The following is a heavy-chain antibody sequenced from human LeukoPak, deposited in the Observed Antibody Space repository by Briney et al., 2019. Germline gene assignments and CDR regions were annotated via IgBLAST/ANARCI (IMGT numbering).Heavy chain of an antibody. CDR1: GGSFSGYY. CDR3: ARGWRSGFDY. V-gene: IGHV4-34*01. J-gene: IGHJ4*02. D-gene: IGHD2-15*01. CDR2: INHSGST. Sequence: SETLSLTCAVYGGSFSGYYWSWIRQPPGKGLEWIGEINHSGSTNYNPSLKSRVTISVDTPKNQFSLKLSSVTAADTAVYYCARGWRSGFDYWGQGTLVTVSS.